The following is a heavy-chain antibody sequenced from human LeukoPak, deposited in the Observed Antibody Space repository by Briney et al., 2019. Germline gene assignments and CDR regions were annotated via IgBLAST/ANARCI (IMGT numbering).Heavy chain of an antibody. CDR1: GGTFSSYA. CDR2: IIPIFGTA. J-gene: IGHJ4*02. Sequence: ASVKVSCKASGGTFSSYAISWLRQAPGQGLEWMGRIIPIFGTANYAQKFQGRVTITTDESTSTAYMELSSLRSEDMAVYYCARDGGYYYDSSFDYWGQGTLVTVSS. V-gene: IGHV1-69*05. D-gene: IGHD3-22*01. CDR3: ARDGGYYYDSSFDY.